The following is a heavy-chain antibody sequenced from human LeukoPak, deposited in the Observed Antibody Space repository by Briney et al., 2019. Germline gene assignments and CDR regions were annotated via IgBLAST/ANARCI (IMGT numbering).Heavy chain of an antibody. D-gene: IGHD5-18*01. CDR2: ISYDGSNK. Sequence: GGSLRLSYAASGFTFSSYAMHWVRQAPGKGLEWVAVISYDGSNKYYADSVKGRFTISRDNSKNTLYLQMNSLRAEDTAVYYCARDRGYSYPNWLDPWGQGTLVTVSS. V-gene: IGHV3-30-3*01. CDR3: ARDRGYSYPNWLDP. J-gene: IGHJ5*02. CDR1: GFTFSSYA.